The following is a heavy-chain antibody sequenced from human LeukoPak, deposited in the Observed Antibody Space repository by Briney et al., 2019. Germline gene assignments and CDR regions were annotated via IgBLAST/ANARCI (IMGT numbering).Heavy chain of an antibody. D-gene: IGHD6-19*01. CDR3: ARGGSGFERYFDL. CDR1: GFTFSYYW. V-gene: IGHV3-74*01. J-gene: IGHJ2*01. Sequence: PGGSLRLSCAASGFTFSYYWMHWVRQAPGKGLVWVSRISGDGSSTSYADSVKGRFTISRDNAKNALYLQMNSLRAEDTAVYYCARGGSGFERYFDLWGRGTLVTVSS. CDR2: ISGDGSST.